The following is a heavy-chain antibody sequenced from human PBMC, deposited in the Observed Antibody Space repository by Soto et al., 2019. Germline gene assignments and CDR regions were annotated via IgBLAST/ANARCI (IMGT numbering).Heavy chain of an antibody. D-gene: IGHD2-15*01. Sequence: ASVKVSCKASGYTFTSYYMHWVRQAPGQGLEWMGIINPSGGSTSYAQKFQGRVTMTRDTSTSTVYMELSSLRAEDTAVYYCARDDVHCSGGRCYGVPMDVWGKGTTVTVSS. CDR3: ARDDVHCSGGRCYGVPMDV. CDR1: GYTFTSYY. V-gene: IGHV1-46*01. J-gene: IGHJ6*03. CDR2: INPSGGST.